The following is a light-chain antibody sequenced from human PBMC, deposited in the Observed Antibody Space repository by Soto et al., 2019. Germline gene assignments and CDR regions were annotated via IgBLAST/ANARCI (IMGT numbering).Light chain of an antibody. CDR1: QSVNNY. J-gene: IGKJ4*01. CDR3: HQRSNWPLT. V-gene: IGKV3-11*01. CDR2: DAS. Sequence: EIVLTQSPATPSLSPGERATLSCRASQSVNNYLAWYQQKPGQAPRLLIYDASNRATDIPARFSGSGSGTDFTLTISSLEPEDFATYYCHQRSNWPLTFGGGTKVEIK.